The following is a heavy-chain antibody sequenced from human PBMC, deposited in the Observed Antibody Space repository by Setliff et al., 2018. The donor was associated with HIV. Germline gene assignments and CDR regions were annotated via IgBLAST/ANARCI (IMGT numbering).Heavy chain of an antibody. D-gene: IGHD3-22*01. J-gene: IGHJ4*02. CDR1: GGTTSSHY. CDR2: ISSSGST. CDR3: ARDPHYFDTSGHYSWFYFDY. V-gene: IGHV4-59*11. Sequence: SETLSLTCTVSGGTTSSHYWSWIRQPPGRGLEWIGSISSSGSTTYHPSLRSRVTVPAATSKNQFSLKLTSVTAADTAVYFCARDPHYFDTSGHYSWFYFDYWGQGTLVTVSS.